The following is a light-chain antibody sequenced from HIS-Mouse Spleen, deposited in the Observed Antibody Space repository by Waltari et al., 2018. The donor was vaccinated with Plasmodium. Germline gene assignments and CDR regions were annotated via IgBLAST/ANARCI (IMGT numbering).Light chain of an antibody. CDR2: GAP. CDR3: QQYNNWPPYT. V-gene: IGKV3-15*01. CDR1: QSVSSN. Sequence: VMTKSPATLSVSPGERATLPCRASQSVSSNLAWYQQKPGQAPRLLIYGAPTRATGIPARFSGSGSGTEFTLTISSLQSEDFAVYYCQQYNNWPPYTFGQGTKLEIK. J-gene: IGKJ2*01.